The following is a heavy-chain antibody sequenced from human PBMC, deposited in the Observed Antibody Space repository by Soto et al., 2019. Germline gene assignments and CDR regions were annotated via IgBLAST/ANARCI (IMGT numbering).Heavy chain of an antibody. CDR1: GFTFSNAW. CDR2: IKSKTDGGTT. V-gene: IGHV3-15*07. Sequence: PGGSLRLSCAASGFTFSNAWMNWVRQAPGKGLEWVGRIKSKTDGGTTDYAAPVKGRFTISRDDSKNTLYLQMNSLKTEDTAVYYCTTGLVVPAAIVFTYYYYGMDVWGQGTTVTVSS. J-gene: IGHJ6*02. CDR3: TTGLVVPAAIVFTYYYYGMDV. D-gene: IGHD2-2*02.